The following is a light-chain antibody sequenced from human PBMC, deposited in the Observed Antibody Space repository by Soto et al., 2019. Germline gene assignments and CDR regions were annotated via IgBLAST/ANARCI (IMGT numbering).Light chain of an antibody. V-gene: IGKV3-11*01. CDR1: QSVSSY. CDR3: QRRSNWLT. CDR2: DAS. Sequence: EIVLTQSPATLSLSPRERATLSCRASQSVSSYLAWYQQKPGQPPRLLIYDASNRATGIPTRFSGSGSGTDFTLTISSLEAEEFPVYYCQRRSNWLTFGGGTKVEIK. J-gene: IGKJ4*01.